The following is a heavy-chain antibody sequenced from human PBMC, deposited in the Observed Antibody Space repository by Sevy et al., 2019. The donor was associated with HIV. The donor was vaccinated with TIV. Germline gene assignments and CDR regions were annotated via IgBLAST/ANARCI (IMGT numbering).Heavy chain of an antibody. CDR2: ISTSGDNT. J-gene: IGHJ4*02. CDR1: GFTFSNYA. CDR3: AKDPPNQDYYDSSSSGYFDS. V-gene: IGHV3-23*01. Sequence: GGSLRLSCAASGFTFSNYAMSWVRQAPGKGLQWVSVISTSGDNTYYADSVKGRFTISRDNSKNILYLQMSSLTAEETAVYFCAKDPPNQDYYDSSSSGYFDSWGQGTLVTVSS. D-gene: IGHD3-22*01.